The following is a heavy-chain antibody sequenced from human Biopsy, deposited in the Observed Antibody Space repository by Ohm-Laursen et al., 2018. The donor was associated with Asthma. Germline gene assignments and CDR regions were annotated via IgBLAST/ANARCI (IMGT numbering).Heavy chain of an antibody. CDR3: ARGYSGSDRIVYYYSGLEV. CDR1: GGSFSNFA. CDR2: ILTKFDIT. D-gene: IGHD5-12*01. V-gene: IGHV1-69*04. Sequence: GSSVKVSCKASGGSFSNFAFSWVRQAPGHGLEWMGTILTKFDITSYAEKFQGRVTITADKSTSTTYMELSRLSSEDTAVYYCARGYSGSDRIVYYYSGLEVWGQGTTVTVS. J-gene: IGHJ6*02.